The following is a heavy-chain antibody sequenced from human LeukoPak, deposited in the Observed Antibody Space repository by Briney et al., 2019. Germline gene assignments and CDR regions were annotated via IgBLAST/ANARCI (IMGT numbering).Heavy chain of an antibody. CDR1: GGSINNYY. V-gene: IGHV4-59*01. D-gene: IGHD3-16*01. Sequence: SETLSLICSVSGGSINNYYWNWIRQPPGKGLEWIGYIYYSGSTKYNPSLKSRVTISVDTSKNQFSLKLSSVTTADTAVYYCTRGAGWLIDYWGQGILVTVSS. CDR2: IYYSGST. J-gene: IGHJ4*02. CDR3: TRGAGWLIDY.